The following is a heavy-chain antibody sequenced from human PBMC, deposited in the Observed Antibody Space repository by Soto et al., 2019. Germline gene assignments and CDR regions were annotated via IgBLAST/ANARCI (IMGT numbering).Heavy chain of an antibody. D-gene: IGHD2-21*02. J-gene: IGHJ5*02. CDR3: ARVGGDYVGWFDP. V-gene: IGHV1-69*13. CDR1: GGTFSSYA. Sequence: VASVKVSCKASGGTFSSYAISWVRQAPGQGLEWMGGIIHIFGTANYAQKFQGRVTITADESTSTAYMELSSLRSEDTAVYYCARVGGDYVGWFDPWGQGTLVTVSS. CDR2: IIHIFGTA.